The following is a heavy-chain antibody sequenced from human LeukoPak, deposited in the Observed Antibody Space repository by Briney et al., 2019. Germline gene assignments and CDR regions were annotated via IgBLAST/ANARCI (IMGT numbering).Heavy chain of an antibody. CDR2: IYYSGST. CDR3: AMTSGDCYDPRLVSFDY. Sequence: SETLSLTCTVSGGSISSSSYYWGWIRQPPGKGLEWIGSIYYSGSTYYNPSLKSRVTISVDTSKNQFSLKLSSVTAADTAVYYCAMTSGDCYDPRLVSFDYWGQGTLVTVSS. J-gene: IGHJ4*02. CDR1: GGSISSSSYY. V-gene: IGHV4-39*01. D-gene: IGHD2-21*02.